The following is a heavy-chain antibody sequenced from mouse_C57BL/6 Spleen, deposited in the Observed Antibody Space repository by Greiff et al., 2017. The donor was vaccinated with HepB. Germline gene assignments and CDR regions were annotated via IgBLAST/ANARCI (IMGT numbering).Heavy chain of an antibody. CDR3: AGGYLGAY. V-gene: IGHV1-54*01. D-gene: IGHD2-3*01. CDR1: GYAFTNYL. CDR2: INPGSGGT. Sequence: VQLQQSGAELVRPGTSVKVSCKASGYAFTNYLIEWVKQRPGQGLEWIGVINPGSGGTNYNEKFKGKATLTADKSSSTAYMQLSSLTSEDSAVYFCAGGYLGAYWGQGTLVTVSA. J-gene: IGHJ3*01.